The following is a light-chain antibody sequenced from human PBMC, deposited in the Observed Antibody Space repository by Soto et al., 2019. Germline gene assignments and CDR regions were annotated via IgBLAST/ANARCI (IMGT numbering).Light chain of an antibody. V-gene: IGLV2-23*02. J-gene: IGLJ1*01. Sequence: QSVLTQPASVSGSPGQSITISCTGTSSDVGTYTPVSWYQQHPGKAPKLVIYEVNKRPAGVSKRFSGSKSGGTASLTISGLQAEDEADYYCSSYAGAITFYVFGTGTKVTVL. CDR1: SSDVGTYTP. CDR2: EVN. CDR3: SSYAGAITFYV.